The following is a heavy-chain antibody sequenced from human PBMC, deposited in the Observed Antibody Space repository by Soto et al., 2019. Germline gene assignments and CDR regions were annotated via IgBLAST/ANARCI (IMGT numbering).Heavy chain of an antibody. V-gene: IGHV3-33*01. CDR3: ARDGDVNTGFGKDY. CDR2: IWYDGGNK. J-gene: IGHJ4*02. D-gene: IGHD3-16*01. Sequence: GSLRLSCAASGFTFSNYGMHWVRQAPGKGLEWVSFIWYDGGNKYYAESVKGRFTISRDNSKNTLFLQMNSLRAEDTAVYYCARDGDVNTGFGKDYWGQGTLVTVSS. CDR1: GFTFSNYG.